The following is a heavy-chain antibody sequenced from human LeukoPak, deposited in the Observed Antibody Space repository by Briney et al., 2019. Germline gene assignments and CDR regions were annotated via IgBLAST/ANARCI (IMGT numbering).Heavy chain of an antibody. Sequence: PGGSLRLSCAASGFTFSSYGMHWVRQAPGKGLEWVAVISYDGSNKYYADSVKGRFTISRDNSKNTLYLQMNSLRAEDTAVYYCARDIYYYDSSGYYFYYYYYMDVWGKGTTVTVSS. V-gene: IGHV3-30*03. J-gene: IGHJ6*03. D-gene: IGHD3-22*01. CDR2: ISYDGSNK. CDR3: ARDIYYYDSSGYYFYYYYYMDV. CDR1: GFTFSSYG.